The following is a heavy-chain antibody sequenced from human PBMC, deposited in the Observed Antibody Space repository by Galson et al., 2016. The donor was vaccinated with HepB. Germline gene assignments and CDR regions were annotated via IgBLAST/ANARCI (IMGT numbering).Heavy chain of an antibody. Sequence: SLTCNVSGGSISGYYWSWIRQPPGKGLELIGYIYYSGSTNYNPSLKSRVTISVDTSKNQFSLNLSSVTAADTAVYYCAKVVGEGWFDPWGQGILVTVSS. CDR1: GGSISGYY. D-gene: IGHD3-10*01. CDR2: IYYSGST. CDR3: AKVVGEGWFDP. J-gene: IGHJ5*02. V-gene: IGHV4-59*01.